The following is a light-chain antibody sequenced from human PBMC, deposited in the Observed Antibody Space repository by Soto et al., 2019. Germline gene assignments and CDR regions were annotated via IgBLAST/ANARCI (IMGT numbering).Light chain of an antibody. CDR3: QQYYSYPIT. Sequence: AIRMTQSPSSISASTGDRVTITCRASQGISSYLAWYQQKPGKAPKLLIYAASTLQSGVPSRFSGSGSGTDFTLTVSCLQSEDFATYYCQQYYSYPITFGGGTKVEIK. CDR1: QGISSY. J-gene: IGKJ4*01. V-gene: IGKV1-8*01. CDR2: AAS.